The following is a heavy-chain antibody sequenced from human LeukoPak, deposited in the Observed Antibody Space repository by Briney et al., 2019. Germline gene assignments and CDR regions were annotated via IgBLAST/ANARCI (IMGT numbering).Heavy chain of an antibody. CDR3: ARGWRDGYNFRY. CDR2: IYYTGTT. J-gene: IGHJ4*02. D-gene: IGHD5-24*01. V-gene: IGHV4-59*08. CDR1: GDPIRSSY. Sequence: PSETLSLTCTVSGDPIRSSYWSWIRQPPGKGLEWIGYIYYTGTTTYNPPLKSRVTISADTSKNQFSLRVTSVTAADTAVYYCARGWRDGYNFRYWGQGALVTVSS.